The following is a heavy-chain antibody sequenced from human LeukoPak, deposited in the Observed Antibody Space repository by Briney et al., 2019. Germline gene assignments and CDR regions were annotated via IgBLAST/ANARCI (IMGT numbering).Heavy chain of an antibody. Sequence: SETLSLTCTVSGYSISSGYYWGWIRQPPGKGLEWIGSIYHSGSTYYNPSLKSRVTISVDTSKNRFSLKLSSVTAADTAVYYCARVGPLRMIEWELRGTFDIWGQGTMVTVSP. D-gene: IGHD1-26*01. CDR1: GYSISSGYY. V-gene: IGHV4-38-2*02. CDR3: ARVGPLRMIEWELRGTFDI. J-gene: IGHJ3*02. CDR2: IYHSGST.